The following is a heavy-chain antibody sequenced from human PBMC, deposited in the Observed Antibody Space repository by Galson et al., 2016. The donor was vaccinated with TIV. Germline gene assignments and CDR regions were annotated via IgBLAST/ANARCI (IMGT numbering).Heavy chain of an antibody. V-gene: IGHV3-66*01. CDR2: IYTGGST. CDR1: GFSVSDNY. D-gene: IGHD6-13*01. CDR3: ARSLAAVHYYGMDV. J-gene: IGHJ6*02. Sequence: SLRLSCAASGFSVSDNYMTWVRRAPGKGLEWVSMIYTGGSTSYADSVQGRFTISRDNSKNTVYLQMNSLRAEDTAVYYCARSLAAVHYYGMDVWGQGTTVTVSS.